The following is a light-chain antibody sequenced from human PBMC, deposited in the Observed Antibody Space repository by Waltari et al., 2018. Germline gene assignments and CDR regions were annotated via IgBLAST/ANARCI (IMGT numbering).Light chain of an antibody. Sequence: DIQMTQSPSSLSAVVGDRITITCRASQSTGNYLNWYQKKPGKAPKLLIYLASRLQSGVPSRFSVSGSGTDFTLTISSLQPEDFATYYCQQSSSIPWTFGQGTKVEI. J-gene: IGKJ1*01. CDR2: LAS. CDR1: QSTGNY. V-gene: IGKV1-39*01. CDR3: QQSSSIPWT.